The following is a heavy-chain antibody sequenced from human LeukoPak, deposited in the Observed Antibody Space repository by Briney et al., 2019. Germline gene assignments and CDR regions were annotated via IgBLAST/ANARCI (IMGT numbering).Heavy chain of an antibody. CDR2: IIPIFGTA. J-gene: IGHJ6*02. V-gene: IGHV1-69*13. CDR1: GGTFRRYA. D-gene: IGHD2-15*01. CDR3: ARQKNIVVVVAATSDGIGV. Sequence: AVNVSFLSTGGTFRRYAISWVRQAPGQGLEWMGGIIPIFGTANYAQKFQGRVTITAEESTSTAYMELSSLRSEDTAVYCCARQKNIVVVVAATSDGIGVWGQGTTVTVSS.